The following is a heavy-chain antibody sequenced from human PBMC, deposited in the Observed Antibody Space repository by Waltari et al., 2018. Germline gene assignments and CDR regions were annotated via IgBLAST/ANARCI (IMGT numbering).Heavy chain of an antibody. Sequence: QVQLQESGPGLGKPSQTLSVTGTVSGVCISRDTYYWGWVRQPAGKGLEGIGRVFASGSTNYNPSLESRVTISVDTSKNQFSLKLNSVTAADTATYYCTRVGWGVTGSFDYWGQGALVTVSS. V-gene: IGHV4-61*02. J-gene: IGHJ4*02. CDR3: TRVGWGVTGSFDY. CDR2: VFASGST. D-gene: IGHD3-9*01. CDR1: GVCISRDTYY.